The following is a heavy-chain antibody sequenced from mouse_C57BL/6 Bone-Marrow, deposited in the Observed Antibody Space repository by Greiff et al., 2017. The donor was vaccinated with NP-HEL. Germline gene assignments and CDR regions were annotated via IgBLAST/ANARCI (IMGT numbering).Heavy chain of an antibody. Sequence: QVQLQQPGTELVKPGTSVKLSCKSSGYTFTSYWMHWVKQRPGQGLEWIGNINPSNGGTNYNEKFKGKATLTVDKSSSTAYMQLSSLTSDDSAVYYCAREGGCLQRDYWYFDVGDTGTAVTVSA. CDR1: GYTFTSYW. CDR3: AREGGCLQRDYWYFDV. J-gene: IGHJ1*03. CDR2: INPSNGGT. D-gene: IGHD1-1*02. V-gene: IGHV1-53*01.